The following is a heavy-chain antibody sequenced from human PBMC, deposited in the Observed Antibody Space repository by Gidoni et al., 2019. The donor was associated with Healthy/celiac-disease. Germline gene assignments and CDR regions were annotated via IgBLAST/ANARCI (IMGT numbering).Heavy chain of an antibody. Sequence: QLQLPESGPGLVKPSETLSLTCTVSGGAISSSSYYWGWIRQPPGKGLEWIGSIYYSGSTYYNPSLKSRVTISVDTSKNQFSLKLSSVTAADTAVYYCARRVYYDFWSGYYGAFDIWGQGTMVTVSS. CDR2: IYYSGST. CDR3: ARRVYYDFWSGYYGAFDI. CDR1: GGAISSSSYY. V-gene: IGHV4-39*01. D-gene: IGHD3-3*01. J-gene: IGHJ3*02.